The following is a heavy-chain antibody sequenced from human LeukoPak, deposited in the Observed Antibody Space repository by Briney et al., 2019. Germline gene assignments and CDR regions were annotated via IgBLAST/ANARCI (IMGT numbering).Heavy chain of an antibody. Sequence: PGGSLRLSCAASGFTFSSYAMHWVRQAPGKGLEWVSVISISGGSTNYADSVKGRFTISRDNSKNALYLHMNSLRAEDTAIYYCAKHYTGSSRPYDSWGQGTLVTVSS. J-gene: IGHJ4*02. V-gene: IGHV3-23*01. D-gene: IGHD6-13*01. CDR3: AKHYTGSSRPYDS. CDR1: GFTFSSYA. CDR2: ISISGGST.